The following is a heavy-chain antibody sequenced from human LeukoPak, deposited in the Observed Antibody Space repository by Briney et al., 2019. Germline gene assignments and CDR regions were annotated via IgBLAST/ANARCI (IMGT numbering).Heavy chain of an antibody. J-gene: IGHJ5*02. CDR2: ISAYNGNT. D-gene: IGHD2-2*02. V-gene: IGHV1-18*01. Sequence: GASVKVSCKASGYTFTSYGISWVRQAPGQGLEWMGWISAYNGNTNYAQKLQGRVTMTTDTSTSTAYMELRSLRSDDTAVYYCARDSQGYCSSTSCYTSSGNWFDPWGQGTLVTASS. CDR1: GYTFTSYG. CDR3: ARDSQGYCSSTSCYTSSGNWFDP.